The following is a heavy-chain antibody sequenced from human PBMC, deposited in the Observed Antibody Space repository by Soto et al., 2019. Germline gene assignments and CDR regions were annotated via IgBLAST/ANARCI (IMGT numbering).Heavy chain of an antibody. CDR1: GFTFSGYA. CDR3: AKSWDTAMAPYYFDY. J-gene: IGHJ4*02. CDR2: ISGSGGSI. Sequence: ESGGGLVQPGGSLRLSCAASGFTFSGYAMSWVRQAPGKGLEWVSAISGSGGSIYYADSVKGRFTITRDNSKNTLYLQMNSQRAEDTAVDYCAKSWDTAMAPYYFDYWGQGTLVTVSS. V-gene: IGHV3-23*01. D-gene: IGHD5-18*01.